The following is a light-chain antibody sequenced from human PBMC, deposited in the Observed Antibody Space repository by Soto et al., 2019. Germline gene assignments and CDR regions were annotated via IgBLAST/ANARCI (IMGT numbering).Light chain of an antibody. CDR2: EVS. Sequence: QSALTQPASVSGSPGQSITISCTGTSSDVGSYNLVSWYQQHPGKAPKLMIYEVSKRPSGVSNRFAGSKSGNTASLTISGLQAADEADYYCCSYAGRVFGGGTKLTVL. CDR3: CSYAGRV. J-gene: IGLJ2*01. V-gene: IGLV2-23*02. CDR1: SSDVGSYNL.